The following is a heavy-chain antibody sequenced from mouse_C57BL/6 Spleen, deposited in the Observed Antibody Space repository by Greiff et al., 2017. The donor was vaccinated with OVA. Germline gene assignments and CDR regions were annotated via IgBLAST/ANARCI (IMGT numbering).Heavy chain of an antibody. V-gene: IGHV1-81*01. Sequence: VQRVESGAELARPGASVKLSCKASGYTFTSYGISWVKQRTGQGLEWIGEIYPRSGNTYYNEKFKGKATLTADKSSSTAYMELRSLTSEDSAVYYCAERGGYYDYDEEDYFDYWGQGTTLTVSS. J-gene: IGHJ2*01. CDR2: IYPRSGNT. CDR1: GYTFTSYG. D-gene: IGHD2-4*01. CDR3: AERGGYYDYDEEDYFDY.